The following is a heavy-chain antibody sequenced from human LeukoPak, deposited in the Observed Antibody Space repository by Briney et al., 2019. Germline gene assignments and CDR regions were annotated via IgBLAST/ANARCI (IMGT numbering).Heavy chain of an antibody. V-gene: IGHV3-53*01. J-gene: IGHJ3*02. CDR3: ARGGSCLSAFDI. CDR2: IYSGGST. D-gene: IGHD1-26*01. Sequence: GGSLRLSCAASGFTVSSNYMSWVRQAPGKGLEWASIIYSGGSTFYADSVKGRFTISRDNSKNTLYLQMNSLRAEDTAVYYCARGGSCLSAFDIWGQGTMVTVSS. CDR1: GFTVSSNY.